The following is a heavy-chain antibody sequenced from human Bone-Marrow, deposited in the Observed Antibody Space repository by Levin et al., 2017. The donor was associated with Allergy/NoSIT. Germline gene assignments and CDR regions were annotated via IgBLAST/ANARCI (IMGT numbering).Heavy chain of an antibody. V-gene: IGHV3-21*01. D-gene: IGHD2-2*01. CDR1: GFTFSSYS. CDR2: ISSSSSYI. J-gene: IGHJ3*02. Sequence: GGSLRLSCAASGFTFSSYSMNWVRQAPGKGLEWVSSISSSSSYIYYADSVKGRFTISRDNAKNSLYLQMNSLRAEDTAVYYCARGDRLKYCSSTSCYSTDAFDIWGQGTMVTVSS. CDR3: ARGDRLKYCSSTSCYSTDAFDI.